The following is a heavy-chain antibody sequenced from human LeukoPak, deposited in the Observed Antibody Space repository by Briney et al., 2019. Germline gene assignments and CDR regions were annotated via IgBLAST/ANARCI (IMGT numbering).Heavy chain of an antibody. CDR2: INYSGST. D-gene: IGHD3-10*01. CDR1: GGSFSGYY. V-gene: IGHV4-34*01. Sequence: PSETLSLTCGVYGGSFSGYYWSWIRQPPGKGLEWIGKINYSGSTNYNPSLKSRVTISVDTSKKQFSLRLSSVTAADTAVYYCARGRTVRGVIKFYYYMDVWGKGTTVTVSS. J-gene: IGHJ6*03. CDR3: ARGRTVRGVIKFYYYMDV.